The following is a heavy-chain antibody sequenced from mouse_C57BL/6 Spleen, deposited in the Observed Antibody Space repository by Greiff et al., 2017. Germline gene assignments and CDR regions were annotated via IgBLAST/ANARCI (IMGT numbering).Heavy chain of an antibody. J-gene: IGHJ3*01. D-gene: IGHD3-2*02. V-gene: IGHV1-74*01. CDR3: AILGAEKTAQGPFAY. CDR2: IHPSDSDT. CDR1: GYTFTSYW. Sequence: VQLKQPGAELVKPGASVKVSCKASGYTFTSYWMHWVKQRPGQGLEWIGRIHPSDSDTNYNQKFKGKATLTVDKSSSTAYMQLSSLTSEDSAVYYCAILGAEKTAQGPFAYWGQGTLVTVSA.